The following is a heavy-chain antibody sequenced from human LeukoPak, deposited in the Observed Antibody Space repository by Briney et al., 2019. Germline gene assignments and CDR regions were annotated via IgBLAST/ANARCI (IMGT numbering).Heavy chain of an antibody. CDR1: GFTFSSYS. D-gene: IGHD5-18*01. V-gene: IGHV3-48*01. J-gene: IGHJ6*03. CDR2: ISSSSSTI. Sequence: PGGSLRLSCAASGFTFSSYSMNWVRQALGKGLEWVSYISSSSSTIYYADSVKGRFTISRDNAKNSLYLQMNSLRAEDTAVYYCARPAEKYSYEHYYYYYMDVWGKGTTVTISS. CDR3: ARPAEKYSYEHYYYYYMDV.